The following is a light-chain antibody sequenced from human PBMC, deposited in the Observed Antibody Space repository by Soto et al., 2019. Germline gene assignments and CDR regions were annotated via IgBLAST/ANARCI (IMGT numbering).Light chain of an antibody. V-gene: IGKV4-1*01. Sequence: DIVMTQSPDSLAVSLGERATINCKSSQSVLYSSNNKNYLAWYQQKPGQRPKLLIYWASTRESGVPDRFSGSGSGTDFTLTIRSLQAEDFAVYYCQQYYNTPCTFGQGTTVAIK. CDR1: QSVLYSSNNKNY. CDR2: WAS. CDR3: QQYYNTPCT. J-gene: IGKJ1*01.